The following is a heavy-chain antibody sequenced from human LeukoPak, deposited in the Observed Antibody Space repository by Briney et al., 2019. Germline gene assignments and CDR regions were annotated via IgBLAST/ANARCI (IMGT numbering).Heavy chain of an antibody. CDR1: GFTFNNYN. D-gene: IGHD1-1*01. CDR3: ASEGTTGTTWGPDY. J-gene: IGHJ4*02. CDR2: IDSDGYST. Sequence: GGSLRLSCAASGFTFNNYNMNWVRQAPGKGLVWVSRIDSDGYSTAYADSVKGRFTISRDNAKNTLYLQMNSLRAEDTAVYYCASEGTTGTTWGPDYWGQGTLVTVSS. V-gene: IGHV3-74*01.